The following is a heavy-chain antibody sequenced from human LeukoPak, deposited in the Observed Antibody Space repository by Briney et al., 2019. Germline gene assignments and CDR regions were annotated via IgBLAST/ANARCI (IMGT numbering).Heavy chain of an antibody. CDR1: GYSFSDYY. CDR3: AKDISTHMEPPDWFDS. D-gene: IGHD1-1*01. CDR2: INPDSGGT. J-gene: IGHJ5*01. Sequence: ASVTVSCKASGYSFSDYYMHWVRQAPGQGLEWMGWINPDSGGTHYAQKFQGRVTLTRDTSLSTAYMELSRLRSDDTVVYYCAKDISTHMEPPDWFDSWGQGTLVTVSS. V-gene: IGHV1-2*02.